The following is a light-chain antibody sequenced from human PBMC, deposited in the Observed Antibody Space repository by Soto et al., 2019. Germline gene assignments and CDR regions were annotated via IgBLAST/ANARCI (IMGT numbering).Light chain of an antibody. J-gene: IGKJ1*01. CDR1: QSVSSS. CDR3: QQYNNWWT. CDR2: GAS. V-gene: IGKV3-15*01. Sequence: EIVMTQSPATLSVSPGERVTLSCRASQSVSSSLAWYQQKPGQAPRLLIHGASTRAIGIPARFSGSGSETEFTLTISSLQSEDFAVFYCQQYNNWWTFGQGTKLEIK.